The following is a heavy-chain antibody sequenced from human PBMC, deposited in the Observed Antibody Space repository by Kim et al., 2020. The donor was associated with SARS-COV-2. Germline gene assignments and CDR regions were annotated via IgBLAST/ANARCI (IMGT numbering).Heavy chain of an antibody. J-gene: IGHJ4*02. CDR3: ACYYYDSSGYSPNDY. V-gene: IGHV4-31*02. D-gene: IGHD3-22*01. Sequence: NPSLTSRVTISVNTSKNQFSLKLSSVTAAGTAVYYCACYYYDSSGYSPNDYWGQGTLVTVSS.